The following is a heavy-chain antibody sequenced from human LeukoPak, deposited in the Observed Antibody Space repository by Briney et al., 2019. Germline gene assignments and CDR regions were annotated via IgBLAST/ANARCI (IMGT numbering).Heavy chain of an antibody. V-gene: IGHV4-30-4*08. Sequence: PSQTLSLTCTVSGGSVNNAAYYWSWIRQHPGKGLEWIGHIDYRGRTNYNPSLKSRVTISVDTSKNQFSLKLTSVTAADTAVYYCARGPNYVWGSYRYSDYWGQGTLVTVSS. J-gene: IGHJ4*02. CDR2: IDYRGRT. CDR3: ARGPNYVWGSYRYSDY. D-gene: IGHD3-16*02. CDR1: GGSVNNAAYY.